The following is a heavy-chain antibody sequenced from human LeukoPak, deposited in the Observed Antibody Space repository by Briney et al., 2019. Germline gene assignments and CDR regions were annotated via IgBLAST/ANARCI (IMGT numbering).Heavy chain of an antibody. CDR1: GYSFTGYY. D-gene: IGHD2-15*01. CDR2: INPNSGDT. J-gene: IGHJ4*02. Sequence: ASVKVSCKASGYSFTGYYMHWVRQAPGQGLEWMGWINPNSGDTNYAQKFQGRVTMTRDTSISTAYMELSRLRSDDTAVYYCASEILGYRSGRSCYSGYFDYWGPGTLVTVSS. V-gene: IGHV1-2*02. CDR3: ASEILGYRSGRSCYSGYFDY.